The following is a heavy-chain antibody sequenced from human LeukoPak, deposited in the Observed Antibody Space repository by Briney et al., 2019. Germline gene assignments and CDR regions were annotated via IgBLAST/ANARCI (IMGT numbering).Heavy chain of an antibody. CDR2: ISWDGGST. D-gene: IGHD2-15*01. V-gene: IGHV3-43*01. J-gene: IGHJ6*02. CDR3: AKEVASGGTALYGMDV. Sequence: GGSLRLSCAASGFTFDDYTMHWVRQAPGKGLEWVSLISWDGGSTYYADSVKGRFTISRDNSKNSLYLQMNSLRTEDTALYYCAKEVASGGTALYGMDVWGQGTTVTVSS. CDR1: GFTFDDYT.